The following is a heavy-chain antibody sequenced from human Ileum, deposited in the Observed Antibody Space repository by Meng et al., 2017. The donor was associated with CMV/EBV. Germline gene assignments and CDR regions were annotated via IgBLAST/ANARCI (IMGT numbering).Heavy chain of an antibody. CDR3: ARDRIAATGTSAFDI. CDR2: IMPLFGTE. V-gene: IGHV1-69*05. J-gene: IGHJ3*02. CDR1: GGTFSSYG. D-gene: IGHD6-13*01. Sequence: SVKVSCKASGGTFSSYGFSWVRQAPGQGLEWMGGIMPLFGTENYAQKFQGRVTITTDESTSTAYMELRSLRYEDTAVYYCARDRIAATGTSAFDIWGQGTMVTVSS.